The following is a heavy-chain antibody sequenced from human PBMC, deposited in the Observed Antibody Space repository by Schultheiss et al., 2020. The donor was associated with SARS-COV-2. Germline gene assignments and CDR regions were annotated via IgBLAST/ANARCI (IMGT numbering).Heavy chain of an antibody. Sequence: GGSLRLSCAASGFTFSSYAMSWVRQAPGKGLEWVSAVSSSGGSTYYADSVKGRFTISRDNSKNTLYLQMNSLRAEDTAVYYCAKDLAPYHGDYPYYYYGMDVWGQGTTVTVSS. V-gene: IGHV3-23*01. CDR1: GFTFSSYA. D-gene: IGHD4-17*01. J-gene: IGHJ6*02. CDR3: AKDLAPYHGDYPYYYYGMDV. CDR2: VSSSGGST.